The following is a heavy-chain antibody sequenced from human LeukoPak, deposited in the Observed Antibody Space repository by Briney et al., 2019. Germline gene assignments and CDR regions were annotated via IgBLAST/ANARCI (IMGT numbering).Heavy chain of an antibody. CDR1: GFSFSSYW. CDR2: IKQDGSEK. Sequence: GGSLRLSCTASGFSFSSYWMNWVRQAPGKGLEWVANIKQDGSEKDYVGSVKGRFTISRDNAKNSLYLQMNSLRAEDTAAYYCARVPPWEPGLEYWGQGTLVTVSS. V-gene: IGHV3-7*04. J-gene: IGHJ4*02. CDR3: ARVPPWEPGLEY. D-gene: IGHD1-26*01.